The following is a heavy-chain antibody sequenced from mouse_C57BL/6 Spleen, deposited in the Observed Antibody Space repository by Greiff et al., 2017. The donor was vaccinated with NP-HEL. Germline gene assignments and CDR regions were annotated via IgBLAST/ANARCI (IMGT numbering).Heavy chain of an antibody. D-gene: IGHD2-5*01. J-gene: IGHJ2*01. Sequence: VQLQQSGPELVKPGASVKISCKASGYAFSSSWMNWVKQRPGKGLEWIGRIYPGDGDTNYNGKFKGKATLTADKSSSTAYMQLSSLTSEDSAVYFCARDSNVPYYFDYWGQGTTLTVSS. CDR2: IYPGDGDT. CDR3: ARDSNVPYYFDY. V-gene: IGHV1-82*01. CDR1: GYAFSSSW.